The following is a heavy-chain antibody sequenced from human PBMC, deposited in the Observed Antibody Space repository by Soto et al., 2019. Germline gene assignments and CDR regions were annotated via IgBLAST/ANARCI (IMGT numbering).Heavy chain of an antibody. CDR2: INHSGST. Sequence: SETLSLTCAVYGGSFSGYYWSWIRQPPGKGLEWIGEINHSGSTNYNPSLKSRVTISVDTSKNQFSLKLSSVTAADTAVYYCASLHRRDCSSTSCSRSQWLGYGGDYYYYGMDVWGQGTTVTVSS. J-gene: IGHJ6*02. CDR1: GGSFSGYY. CDR3: ASLHRRDCSSTSCSRSQWLGYGGDYYYYGMDV. V-gene: IGHV4-34*01. D-gene: IGHD2-2*01.